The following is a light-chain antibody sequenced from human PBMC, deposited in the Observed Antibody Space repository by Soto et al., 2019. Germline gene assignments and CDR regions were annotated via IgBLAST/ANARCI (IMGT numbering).Light chain of an antibody. CDR1: QGIRND. CDR2: AAS. Sequence: IQMTQTPSSLSASVGDRVIITCRASQGIRNDLGWYQQKPGKAPKLLIHAASSLQSGVPSRFSGSGSGTDFTLTISSLQPEDFATYYCLQDYNYPWTFGQGTKVDIK. V-gene: IGKV1-6*01. J-gene: IGKJ1*01. CDR3: LQDYNYPWT.